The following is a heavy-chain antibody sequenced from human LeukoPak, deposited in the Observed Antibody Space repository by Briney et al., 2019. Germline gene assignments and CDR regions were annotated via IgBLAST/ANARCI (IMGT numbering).Heavy chain of an antibody. CDR2: ISSSSSTI. Sequence: GGSLRLSCAASGFTFSSYSMNWVRQAPGKGLEWVSYISSSSSTIYYADSVKGRFTISRDNAKNSLYLQMNGLRSEDTAVYYCASCSSTSCYRRRGGYFDYWGQGTLVTVSS. J-gene: IGHJ4*02. D-gene: IGHD2-2*02. V-gene: IGHV3-48*04. CDR3: ASCSSTSCYRRRGGYFDY. CDR1: GFTFSSYS.